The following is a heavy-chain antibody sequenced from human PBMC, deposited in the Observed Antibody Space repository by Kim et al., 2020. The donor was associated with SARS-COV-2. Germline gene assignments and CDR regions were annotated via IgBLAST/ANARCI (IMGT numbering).Heavy chain of an antibody. CDR3: AKVNWSPVVPSAL. J-gene: IGHJ4*02. V-gene: IGHV3-23*01. Sequence: GGSLRLSCAASGFILSNYDMSWVRQAPGKGLEWVSAIRQAGTTYYTDSVQGRFTISRDTPENTLYLQMNGLRAEDTAVYYCAKVNWSPVVPSALWGQGTLVTVSS. CDR2: IRQAGTT. CDR1: GFILSNYD. D-gene: IGHD2-2*01.